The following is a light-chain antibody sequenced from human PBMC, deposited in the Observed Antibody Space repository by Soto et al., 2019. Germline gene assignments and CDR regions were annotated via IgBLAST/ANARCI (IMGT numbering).Light chain of an antibody. CDR3: MQSIHPRT. V-gene: IGKV2-28*01. Sequence: DIVMTQSPLSLPVTPGESASISCRSSESLLHSNGYTYLDWYLLKPGQSPQLLIYLASNRASGVPDMFTGSRSGTDFTLKISRVEAEAVGIYYFMQSIHPRTFGQGTKVEIK. CDR2: LAS. J-gene: IGKJ1*01. CDR1: ESLLHSNGYTY.